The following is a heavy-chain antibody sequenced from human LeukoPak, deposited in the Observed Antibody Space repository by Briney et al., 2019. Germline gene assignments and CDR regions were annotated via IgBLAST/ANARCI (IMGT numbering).Heavy chain of an antibody. CDR3: ARDAGDNYYGSGSYYNTFDY. CDR1: GYTFTSYG. V-gene: IGHV1-18*01. CDR2: ISAYNGNT. J-gene: IGHJ4*02. D-gene: IGHD3-10*01. Sequence: GASVKVSCMASGYTFTSYGISWVRQAPGQGLEWMGWISAYNGNTNYAQKHQGRVTMTTDTSTSTAYMELRSLKSDDTAVYYCARDAGDNYYGSGSYYNTFDYWGQGTLVTVSS.